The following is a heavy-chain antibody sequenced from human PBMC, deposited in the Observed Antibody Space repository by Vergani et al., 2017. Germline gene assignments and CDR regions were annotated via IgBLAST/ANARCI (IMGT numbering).Heavy chain of an antibody. Sequence: LQESGPRLVKPPGTLSLTCVVSGVSIISSKWWSWVRQPPGKGLEWIGEIFYTGKTNYNPSLKSRTTISLDTSKNQCFLNLASVTAADTAVYFCARVGYNPARFDPWCQGTLVIVSS. CDR1: GVSIISSKW. J-gene: IGHJ5*02. CDR2: IFYTGKT. CDR3: ARVGYNPARFDP. V-gene: IGHV4-4*01. D-gene: IGHD3-22*01.